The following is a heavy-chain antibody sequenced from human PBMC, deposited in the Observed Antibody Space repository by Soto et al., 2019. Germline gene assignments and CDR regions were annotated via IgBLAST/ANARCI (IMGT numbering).Heavy chain of an antibody. D-gene: IGHD3-9*01. CDR3: ARHPGYYDILTGYTTYYFDS. J-gene: IGHJ4*02. CDR1: GGSFSGYS. Sequence: SETLSLTCAVYGGSFSGYSWTWIRQSPGKGLEWIGQINHSGSTNYNPSLKSRVTISLDTPKNQFSLKLSSVTAADTAVYYCARHPGYYDILTGYTTYYFDSWGQGILVTVSS. CDR2: INHSGST. V-gene: IGHV4-34*01.